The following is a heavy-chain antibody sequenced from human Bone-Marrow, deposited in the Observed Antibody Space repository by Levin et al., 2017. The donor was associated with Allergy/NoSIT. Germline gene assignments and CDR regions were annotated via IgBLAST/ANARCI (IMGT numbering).Heavy chain of an antibody. CDR3: ARDGDPVVVGSFYFDY. CDR2: IWYDGSNK. J-gene: IGHJ4*02. Sequence: GGSLRLSCAASGFTFSSYGMHWVRQAPGKGLEWVAVIWYDGSNKYYADSVKGRFTISRDNSKNTLYLQMNSLRAEDTAVYYCARDGDPVVVGSFYFDYWGQGTLVTVSS. V-gene: IGHV3-33*01. D-gene: IGHD2-15*01. CDR1: GFTFSSYG.